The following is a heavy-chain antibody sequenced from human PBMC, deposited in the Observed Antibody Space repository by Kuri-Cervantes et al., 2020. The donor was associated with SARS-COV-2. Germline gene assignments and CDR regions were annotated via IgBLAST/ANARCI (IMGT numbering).Heavy chain of an antibody. J-gene: IGHJ3*02. V-gene: IGHV1-69*13. CDR3: AGYDSSGYYGFYVAFDI. CDR2: IIPIFGTA. D-gene: IGHD3-22*01. CDR1: GGTFSSYA. Sequence: SVKVSCKASGGTFSSYAISWVRQAPGQGLEWMGGIIPIFGTANYAQKFQGRATITADESTSTAYMELSSLRSEDTALYYCAGYDSSGYYGFYVAFDIWGQGTMVTVSS.